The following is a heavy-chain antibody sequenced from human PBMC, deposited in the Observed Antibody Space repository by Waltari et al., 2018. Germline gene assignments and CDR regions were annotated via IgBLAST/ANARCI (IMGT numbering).Heavy chain of an antibody. CDR3: AKHDYGDYNFAY. V-gene: IGHV4-39*01. Sequence: QLQLQESGPGLVMPSETLSLTCTVSAGSISSSSYYWYWIRQPPGKGLEWIGSIYYSGSTYYNPSLKSRVTISVDTSKNQFSLKLSSVTAADTAVYYCAKHDYGDYNFAYWGQGTLVTVSS. CDR1: AGSISSSSYY. J-gene: IGHJ4*02. D-gene: IGHD4-17*01. CDR2: IYYSGST.